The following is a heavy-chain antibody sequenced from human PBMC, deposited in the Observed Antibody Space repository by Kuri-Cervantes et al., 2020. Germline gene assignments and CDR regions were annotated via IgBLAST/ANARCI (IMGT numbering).Heavy chain of an antibody. V-gene: IGHV4-59*01. CDR2: INHSGVT. Sequence: SETLSLTCTVSGGSISSYYWSWIRQPPGKGLEWIGEINHSGVTNYNPSLKSRVTISIDTSKNQFSLKLSSVTAADTAVYYCARVNQGGFDYWGQGTLVTVSS. CDR1: GGSISSYY. D-gene: IGHD1-14*01. CDR3: ARVNQGGFDY. J-gene: IGHJ4*02.